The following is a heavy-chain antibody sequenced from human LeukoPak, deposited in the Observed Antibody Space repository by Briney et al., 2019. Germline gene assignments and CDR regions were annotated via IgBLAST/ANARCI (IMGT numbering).Heavy chain of an antibody. CDR1: GYTFANYY. Sequence: ASVKVSCKASGYTFANYYMHWVRQAPGQGLEWMGMINPSGGRTTYAQKFQGRVTMTRDTSTSTLYMELSSLRSEDTAVYYCARRYYDFWSGYLANNWFDPWGQGTLVTVSS. J-gene: IGHJ5*02. CDR3: ARRYYDFWSGYLANNWFDP. D-gene: IGHD3-3*01. V-gene: IGHV1-46*01. CDR2: INPSGGRT.